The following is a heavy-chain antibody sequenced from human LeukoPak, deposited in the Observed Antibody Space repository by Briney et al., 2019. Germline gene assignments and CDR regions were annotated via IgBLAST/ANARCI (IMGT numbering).Heavy chain of an antibody. CDR1: GGTFSSYA. J-gene: IGHJ4*02. CDR2: IIPIFGTA. D-gene: IGHD2-15*01. Sequence: SVKGSCKASGGTFSSYAISWVRQAPGQGLEWMGGIIPIFGTANYAQQFQGRVPITADESTSTAYMELSSLRSEDTAVYYCARDSGGRSDYFDYWGQGTLVTVSS. CDR3: ARDSGGRSDYFDY. V-gene: IGHV1-69*01.